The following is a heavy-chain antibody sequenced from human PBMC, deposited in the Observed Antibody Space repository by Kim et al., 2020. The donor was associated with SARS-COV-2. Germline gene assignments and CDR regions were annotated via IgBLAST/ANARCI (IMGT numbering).Heavy chain of an antibody. D-gene: IGHD3-9*01. J-gene: IGHJ4*02. CDR3: ARILTGYYYFDY. Sequence: YNPSPKSRVTISVDTSKNQFSLKLSSVTAADTAVYYCARILTGYYYFDYWGQGTLVTVSS. V-gene: IGHV4-39*07.